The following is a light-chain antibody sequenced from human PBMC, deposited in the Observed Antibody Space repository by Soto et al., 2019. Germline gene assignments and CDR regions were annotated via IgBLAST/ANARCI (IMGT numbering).Light chain of an antibody. J-gene: IGKJ1*01. V-gene: IGKV3-20*01. CDR2: GAS. Sequence: EMVLTQSPVTLSLSPGERATLSCRASQSVSSSSLAWYQQKPGQAPRLLIFGASSRATGIPDRFSGSGSGTDFTLTISRLEPEDFAVYYCQQYAGSSTFGQGTKVDI. CDR3: QQYAGSST. CDR1: QSVSSSS.